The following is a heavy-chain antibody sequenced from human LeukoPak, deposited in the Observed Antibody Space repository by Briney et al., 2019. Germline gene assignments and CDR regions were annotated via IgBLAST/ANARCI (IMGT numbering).Heavy chain of an antibody. V-gene: IGHV1-18*01. CDR1: GYTFTSYG. CDR3: ARVNGSGSWITLQYYYYGMDV. CDR2: ISAYNGNT. Sequence: ASVKVSCKASGYTFTSYGISWVRQAPGQGLEWMGWISAYNGNTNYAQKPQGRVTMTTDTSTSTAYMELRSLRSDDTAVYYCARVNGSGSWITLQYYYYGMDVWGQGTTVTISS. D-gene: IGHD6-13*01. J-gene: IGHJ6*02.